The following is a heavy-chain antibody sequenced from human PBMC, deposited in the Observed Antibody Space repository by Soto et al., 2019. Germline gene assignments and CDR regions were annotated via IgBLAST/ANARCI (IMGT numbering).Heavy chain of an antibody. CDR2: IYTSGGT. Sequence: KPSETLSLTCTVSGGSISSYYWSWIRQPAGKGLEWIGRIYTSGGTNYNPSLKSRVTMSGDTSKKQFSLRLSSVTAADTAVYYCARVEGYYGMDVWGQGTAVTVSS. CDR1: GGSISSYY. V-gene: IGHV4-4*07. J-gene: IGHJ6*02. CDR3: ARVEGYYGMDV.